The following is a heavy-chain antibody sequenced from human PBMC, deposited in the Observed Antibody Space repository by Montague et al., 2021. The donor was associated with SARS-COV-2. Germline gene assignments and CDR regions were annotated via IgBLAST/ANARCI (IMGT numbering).Heavy chain of an antibody. CDR3: ARGTKGVFTYDYDSSGYASDD. Sequence: SETLSLTCAVYGGSFSGYYWSWIRQPPGKGLEWIGEINHSGSTKYNPSLKSRVTISVDTSKNQLSLKLSSVTAADTAVYYCARGTKGVFTYDYDSSGYASDDWGQGTLVTVSS. CDR2: INHSGST. V-gene: IGHV4-34*01. D-gene: IGHD3-22*01. J-gene: IGHJ4*02. CDR1: GGSFSGYY.